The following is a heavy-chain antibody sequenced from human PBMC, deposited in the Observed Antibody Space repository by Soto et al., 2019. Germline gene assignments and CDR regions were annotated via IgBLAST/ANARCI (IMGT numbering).Heavy chain of an antibody. V-gene: IGHV4-34*01. D-gene: IGHD1-7*01. CDR1: GGSFSGSY. CDR2: INRSGST. J-gene: IGHJ6*02. CDR3: AVGLELSLGSGLDV. Sequence: SVTISLTSAVYGGSFSGSYWSWIGEPPGKGLERIGEINRSGSTNYNPSLKSRVTISVDTSKNQFSLKLSSVTAADTAVYYCAVGLELSLGSGLDVWGQGPTGT.